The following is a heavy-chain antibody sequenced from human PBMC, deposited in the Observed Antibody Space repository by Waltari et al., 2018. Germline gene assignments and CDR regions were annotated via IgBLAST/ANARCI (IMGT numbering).Heavy chain of an antibody. CDR3: ARSLGDPDYFDY. CDR1: GGSIISSNYY. Sequence: QLQLQESGPGLVKPSETLSLTCTVSGGSIISSNYYWGWIRQPPGKGLEWIGSIYNSDTTYYNPSLKSRVTISVDTSKHQFSLRLSSVTAADTAVYYCARSLGDPDYFDYWGQGTLVTVSS. CDR2: IYNSDTT. D-gene: IGHD2-21*02. J-gene: IGHJ4*02. V-gene: IGHV4-39*01.